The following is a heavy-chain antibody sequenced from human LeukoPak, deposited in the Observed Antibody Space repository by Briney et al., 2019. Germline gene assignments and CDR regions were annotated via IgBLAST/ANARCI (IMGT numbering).Heavy chain of an antibody. D-gene: IGHD3-22*01. Sequence: SVQVSCKASGDTFSNYAINWVRQAPGQGLEWMGRIIPTFGTANYAQKFQGRVTIATDESTSTAYMELSSLIYEDTAMYYCARDLNYYDTSGYLLLWGQGTLVTVSS. V-gene: IGHV1-69*05. CDR2: IIPTFGTA. J-gene: IGHJ4*02. CDR3: ARDLNYYDTSGYLLL. CDR1: GDTFSNYA.